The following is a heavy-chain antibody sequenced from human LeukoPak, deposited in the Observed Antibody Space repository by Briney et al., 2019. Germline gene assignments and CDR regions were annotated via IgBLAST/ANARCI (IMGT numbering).Heavy chain of an antibody. CDR1: GGSFSCYY. CDR3: ASYPSGSYYGGYYFDY. CDR2: IYYSGST. Sequence: PSETLSLTCAVYGGSFSCYYWGWIRQPPGKGLEWIGSIYYSGSTYYNPSLKSRVTISVDTSKNQFSLKLSSVTAADTAVYYCASYPSGSYYGGYYFDYWGQGTLVTVSS. J-gene: IGHJ4*02. D-gene: IGHD1-26*01. V-gene: IGHV4-39*01.